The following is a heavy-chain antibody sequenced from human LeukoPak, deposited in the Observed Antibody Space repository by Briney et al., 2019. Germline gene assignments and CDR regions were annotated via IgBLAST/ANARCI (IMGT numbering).Heavy chain of an antibody. CDR2: ISGSGGST. CDR1: GFTFSSYG. Sequence: GGSLRLSCAASGFTFSSYGMSWVRQAPGKGLEWVSAISGSGGSTYYADSVKGRFTISRDNSKNTLYLQMNSLRAEDTAVYYCAKDKGSGSYYGLILYYFDYWGQGTLVTVSS. V-gene: IGHV3-23*01. CDR3: AKDKGSGSYYGLILYYFDY. J-gene: IGHJ4*02. D-gene: IGHD1-26*01.